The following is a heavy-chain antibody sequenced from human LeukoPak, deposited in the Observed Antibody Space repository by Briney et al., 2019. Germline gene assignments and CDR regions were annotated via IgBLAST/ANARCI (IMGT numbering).Heavy chain of an antibody. V-gene: IGHV3-66*02. CDR1: GFTVSSNY. CDR2: IYSGGST. D-gene: IGHD6-6*01. J-gene: IGHJ6*03. Sequence: GGSLRLSCAASGFTVSSNYMSWVRQAPGKGLEWVSVIYSGGSTYYADSVKGRFTISRDNSKNTLYLQMNSLRAEDTAVYYCARDRIAARPGYYYTDVWGKGTTVTVSS. CDR3: ARDRIAARPGYYYTDV.